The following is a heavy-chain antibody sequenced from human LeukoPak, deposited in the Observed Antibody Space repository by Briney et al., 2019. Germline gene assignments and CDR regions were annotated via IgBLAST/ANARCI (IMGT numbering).Heavy chain of an antibody. CDR3: ARATRGYYGSLGQHCFDY. CDR2: INAGNGNT. V-gene: IGHV1-3*01. CDR1: GYTFTNYA. D-gene: IGHD3-10*01. Sequence: ASVKVSCKASGYTFTNYAMHWVRQAPGQRLEWMGWINAGNGNTKYSQKFQGRVSITRDTSASTAYMELSSLRSEDTAVYYCARATRGYYGSLGQHCFDYWGQGTLVTVSS. J-gene: IGHJ4*02.